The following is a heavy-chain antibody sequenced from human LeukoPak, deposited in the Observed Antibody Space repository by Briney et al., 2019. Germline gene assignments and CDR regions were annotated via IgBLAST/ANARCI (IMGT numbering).Heavy chain of an antibody. V-gene: IGHV1-69*01. CDR1: GGTFSSYA. Sequence: GSSVKVSCKASGGTFSSYAISWVRQAPGQGLEWMGGIIPIFGTANYAQKFQGRVTITADVSTSTAYMELSSLRSEDTAVYYCAREALKFSSTTYFDYWGQGTLVTVSS. J-gene: IGHJ4*02. CDR3: AREALKFSSTTYFDY. CDR2: IIPIFGTA. D-gene: IGHD2-2*01.